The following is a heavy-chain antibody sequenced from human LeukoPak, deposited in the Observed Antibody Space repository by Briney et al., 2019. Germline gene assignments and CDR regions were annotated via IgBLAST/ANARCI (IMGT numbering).Heavy chain of an antibody. V-gene: IGHV3-33*01. CDR1: GFSFSSHG. CDR3: ARETYSLADV. J-gene: IGHJ6*02. D-gene: IGHD4-11*01. CDR2: TWFDDSYQ. Sequence: PGGSLRLSCAASGFSFSSHGMHWVRQAPGKELEWVGVTWFDDSYQHYAGSVRGRFTISRDNSKNTVYLQMNSLRAEDTAAYYCARETYSLADVWGQGTTVIVSS.